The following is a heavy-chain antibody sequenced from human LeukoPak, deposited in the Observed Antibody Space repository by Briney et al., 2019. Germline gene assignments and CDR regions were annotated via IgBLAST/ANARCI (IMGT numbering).Heavy chain of an antibody. CDR1: GFAFSRHG. CDR3: AKGVGGSANYYYMDV. V-gene: IGHV3-30*02. Sequence: GGSLRLSCAASGFAFSRHGIHWVRQAPGKGLEWAAFIPYDGSNKFYADSVKGRFTISRDNSKNTLYLQMNSLRAEDTAVYCCAKGVGGSANYYYMDVWGKGTTVTVSS. CDR2: IPYDGSNK. D-gene: IGHD3-10*01. J-gene: IGHJ6*03.